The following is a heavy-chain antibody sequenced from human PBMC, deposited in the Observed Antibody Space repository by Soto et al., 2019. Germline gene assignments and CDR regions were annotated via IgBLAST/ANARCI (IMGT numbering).Heavy chain of an antibody. J-gene: IGHJ3*02. V-gene: IGHV3-9*01. CDR1: GFTFDDYA. Sequence: EVQLVESGGGLVQPGRSLRLSCAASGFTFDDYAMHWVRQAPGKGLEWVSGISWNSGSIGYADSVKGRFTISRDNAKNSLYLQMNSLRAEDTALYYCVKDRGSMVRGVINAFDIWGQGTMVTVSS. CDR3: VKDRGSMVRGVINAFDI. CDR2: ISWNSGSI. D-gene: IGHD3-10*01.